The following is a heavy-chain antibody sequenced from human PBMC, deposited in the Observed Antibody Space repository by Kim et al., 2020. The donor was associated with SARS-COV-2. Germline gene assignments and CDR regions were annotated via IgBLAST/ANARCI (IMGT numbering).Heavy chain of an antibody. CDR1: GFTFSSYS. D-gene: IGHD3-22*01. CDR3: ARVGVYYDSSGYYFSRPFDY. Sequence: GGSLRLSCAASGFTFSSYSMNWVRQAPGKGLEWVSSISSSSSYIYYADSVKGRFTISRDNAKNSLYLQMNSLRAEDTAVYYCARVGVYYDSSGYYFSRPFDYWGQGTLVTVSS. CDR2: ISSSSSYI. V-gene: IGHV3-21*01. J-gene: IGHJ4*02.